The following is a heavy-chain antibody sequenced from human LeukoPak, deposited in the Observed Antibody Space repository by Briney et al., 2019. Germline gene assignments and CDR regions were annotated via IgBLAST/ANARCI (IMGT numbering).Heavy chain of an antibody. CDR2: IIPMFGTA. D-gene: IGHD2-2*01. CDR3: ARGRLIVVPIAAFDY. J-gene: IGHJ4*02. CDR1: GYTFTSYG. Sequence: SVKVSCKASGYTFTSYGISWVRQAPGQGLEWMGGIIPMFGTAYYAQTFQGRLTIIADESTSTVYMEMNSLRSDDTAVYYCARGRLIVVPIAAFDYWGQGTLVTVSS. V-gene: IGHV1-69*13.